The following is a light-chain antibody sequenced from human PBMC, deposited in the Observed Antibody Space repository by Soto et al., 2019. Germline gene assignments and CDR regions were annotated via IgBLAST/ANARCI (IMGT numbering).Light chain of an antibody. V-gene: IGKV1-5*03. J-gene: IGKJ1*01. CDR2: KAS. CDR1: QGISSW. Sequence: RMTQSPSSFSASTGDRGTIACRASQGISSWLAWYQQKPGKDPKLLIYKASTLKSGVPSRFSGSGSGTEFTLTISSLQPDDFATYYCQHYNSYSEAFGQGTKVDIK. CDR3: QHYNSYSEA.